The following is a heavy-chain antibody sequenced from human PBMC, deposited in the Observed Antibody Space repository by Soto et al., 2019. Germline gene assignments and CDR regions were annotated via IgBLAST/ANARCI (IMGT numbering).Heavy chain of an antibody. V-gene: IGHV3-23*01. CDR3: AKVSVVVLAAGDWFDP. Sequence: GGSLRLSCAASGFSFSTHAMSWVRQAPGKGLEWVSGIRGNSGSTYYADHVKGRFTVSRDNSKNTVYLQMNSLRGDDTAVYYCAKVSVVVLAAGDWFDPWGQGTLVTVSS. D-gene: IGHD2-15*01. J-gene: IGHJ5*02. CDR1: GFSFSTHA. CDR2: IRGNSGST.